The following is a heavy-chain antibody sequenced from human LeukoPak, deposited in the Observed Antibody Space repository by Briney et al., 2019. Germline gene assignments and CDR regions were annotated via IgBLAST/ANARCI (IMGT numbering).Heavy chain of an antibody. Sequence: GGSLRLSCAASGFTFSSYAMSWVRQAPGKGLEWVAFIPDDGNNVYYSDSVRGRFTVSRDSSRNTLYLQMNSLRVEDSALYYCAGGTYYSDYWGQGTLVTVSS. V-gene: IGHV3-30*03. D-gene: IGHD1-7*01. J-gene: IGHJ4*02. CDR1: GFTFSSYA. CDR3: AGGTYYSDY. CDR2: IPDDGNNV.